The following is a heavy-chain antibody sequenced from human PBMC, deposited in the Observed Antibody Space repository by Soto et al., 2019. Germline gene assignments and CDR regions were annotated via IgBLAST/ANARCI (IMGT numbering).Heavy chain of an antibody. CDR3: ARYRPVYYSNSYYYYYMDV. CDR2: ISAYNGNT. V-gene: IGHV1-18*01. J-gene: IGHJ6*03. CDR1: GYTFTSYG. Sequence: ASVKVSCKASGYTFTSYGISWVRQAPGQGLEWMGWISAYNGNTNYAQKLQGRVTMTTDTSTSTAYMELRSLRSDDTAVYYCARYRPVYYSNSYYYYYMDVSGKGTTVTVSS. D-gene: IGHD4-4*01.